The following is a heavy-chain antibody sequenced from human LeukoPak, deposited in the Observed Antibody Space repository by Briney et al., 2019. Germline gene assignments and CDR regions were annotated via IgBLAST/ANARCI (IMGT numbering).Heavy chain of an antibody. D-gene: IGHD6-13*01. CDR1: GYTFTSYD. CDR3: ARGRSSSWYGPYYYYGMDV. V-gene: IGHV1-8*01. Sequence: ASVKVSCKASGYTFTSYDINWVRQATGQGLEWMGWMNPNSGNTGYAQKFQGRVTMTRNTSISTAYMELSSVRSEDTAVYYCARGRSSSWYGPYYYYGMDVWGQGTTVTVSS. CDR2: MNPNSGNT. J-gene: IGHJ6*02.